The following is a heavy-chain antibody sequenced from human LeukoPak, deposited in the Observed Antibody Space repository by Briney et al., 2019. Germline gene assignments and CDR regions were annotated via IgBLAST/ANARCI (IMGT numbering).Heavy chain of an antibody. CDR3: ARDQRFLEWLLWGYFDY. CDR2: ISSSSSTI. V-gene: IGHV3-48*01. J-gene: IGHJ4*02. Sequence: PGGSLRLSCAASGFTLSSYSMNWVRQAPGKGLEWVSYISSSSSTIYYADSVKGRFTISRDNAKNSLYLQMNSLRAEDTAVYYCARDQRFLEWLLWGYFDYWGQGTLVTVSS. D-gene: IGHD3-3*01. CDR1: GFTLSSYS.